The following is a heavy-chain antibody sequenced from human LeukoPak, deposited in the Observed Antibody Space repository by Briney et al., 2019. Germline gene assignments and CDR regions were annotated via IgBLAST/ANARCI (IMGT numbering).Heavy chain of an antibody. Sequence: SETLSLTCTVSGGSINTYFWSWIPQPPGKGLEGIGYIYYSGSTNYNPSLKSRVTISVDTSKNQFSLKLSSVTAADTAVYYCARGVTGGWYGDFQHWGQGTLVTVSS. J-gene: IGHJ1*01. CDR2: IYYSGST. CDR3: ARGVTGGWYGDFQH. D-gene: IGHD6-19*01. V-gene: IGHV4-59*01. CDR1: GGSINTYF.